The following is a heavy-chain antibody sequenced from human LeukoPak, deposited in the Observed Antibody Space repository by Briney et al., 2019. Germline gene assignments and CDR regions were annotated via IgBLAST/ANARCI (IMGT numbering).Heavy chain of an antibody. Sequence: PGGSLRLSCAASGFTVSSNYMSWVRQAPGKGLEWVSVIYSGGSTYYADSVKGRFTISRDNSKNTLYLQMNSLRAEDTAVYYCASHPRGYYYAADYWGQGTLVTVSS. D-gene: IGHD3-22*01. J-gene: IGHJ4*02. CDR2: IYSGGST. V-gene: IGHV3-53*01. CDR1: GFTVSSNY. CDR3: ASHPRGYYYAADY.